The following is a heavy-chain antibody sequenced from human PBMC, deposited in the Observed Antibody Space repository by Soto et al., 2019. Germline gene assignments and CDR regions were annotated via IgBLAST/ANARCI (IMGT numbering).Heavy chain of an antibody. CDR1: GGSISNSY. CDR3: ARGYSSSWYYFDY. CDR2: IYSSGST. V-gene: IGHV4-59*08. J-gene: IGHJ4*02. Sequence: SETLSLTCTVSGGSISNSYWSWIRQSPGKGLEWIGYIYSSGSTNYNPSLKSRVTISVDTSKNQFSLKLSSVTAADTAVYYCARGYSSSWYYFDYWGQGTLVTVSS. D-gene: IGHD6-13*01.